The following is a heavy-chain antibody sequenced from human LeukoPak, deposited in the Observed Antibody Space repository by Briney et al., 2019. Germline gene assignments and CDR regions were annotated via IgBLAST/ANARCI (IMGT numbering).Heavy chain of an antibody. D-gene: IGHD1-1*01. V-gene: IGHV1-69*13. Sequence: GASVTVSFKASGGTFSIYAISWVRQAPGQGLEWMGGIIPIFGTANYAQKFQGRVTITADESTSTAYMELSSLRSEDTAVYYCARDPPYNWDDQGWFDPWGQGTLVTVSS. J-gene: IGHJ5*02. CDR2: IIPIFGTA. CDR3: ARDPPYNWDDQGWFDP. CDR1: GGTFSIYA.